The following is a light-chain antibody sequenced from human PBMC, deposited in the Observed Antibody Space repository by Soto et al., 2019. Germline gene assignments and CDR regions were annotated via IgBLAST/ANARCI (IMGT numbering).Light chain of an antibody. J-gene: IGKJ1*01. Sequence: EIVLTQSPGTLSLSPGERATLSCRASQSFNSIYLAWYQQKPGQAPRLLIYGASSSATGIPDRFSGSGSGTDFTLTISRLEPEDFSVYYCHQYDSWTFGQGPKVEI. CDR2: GAS. V-gene: IGKV3-20*01. CDR3: HQYDSWT. CDR1: QSFNSIY.